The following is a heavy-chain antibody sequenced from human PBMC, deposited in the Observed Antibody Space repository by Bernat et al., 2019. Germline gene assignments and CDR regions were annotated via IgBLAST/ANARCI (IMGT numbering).Heavy chain of an antibody. CDR3: ARGGTKMTTVTTVI. Sequence: EVQLVESGGGLVQPGGSLRLSCAASGFTFSSYWMSWVRQAPGKGLEWVAKIKQDGSEKHYVDSVKGRCTISRDNAKNSLYLQMSSLRAEDTAVYYCARGGTKMTTVTTVIWGQGTMVTVSS. CDR2: IKQDGSEK. D-gene: IGHD4-17*01. CDR1: GFTFSSYW. V-gene: IGHV3-7*03. J-gene: IGHJ3*02.